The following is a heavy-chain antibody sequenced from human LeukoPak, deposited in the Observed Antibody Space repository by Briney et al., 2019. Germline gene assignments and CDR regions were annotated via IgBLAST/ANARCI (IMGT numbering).Heavy chain of an antibody. CDR2: ISAYNGNT. D-gene: IGHD2-21*01. J-gene: IGHJ6*03. CDR1: GYTFTSYG. Sequence: ASVKVSCKASGYTFTSYGISWVRQAPGQGLEWMGWISAYNGNTNYAQKLQGRVTMTTDTSTSTAYMELRSLRSDDTAVYYCARVPIPYYYYYMDVWGKGTTVTVSS. V-gene: IGHV1-18*01. CDR3: ARVPIPYYYYYMDV.